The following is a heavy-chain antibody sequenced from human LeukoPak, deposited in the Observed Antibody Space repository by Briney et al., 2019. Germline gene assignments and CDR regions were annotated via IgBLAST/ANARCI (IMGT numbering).Heavy chain of an antibody. CDR3: ARVSRGGFDY. Sequence: SETLSLTCTVSGGSISGTNYFWGWIRQPPGRGLDWIGSIYYSGTTYYNPSLKSRVTISVDTSKNQFSLKLSSVTAADTAVYYCARVSRGGFDYWGQGTLVTVSS. D-gene: IGHD2-2*01. CDR1: GGSISGTNYF. J-gene: IGHJ4*02. CDR2: IYYSGTT. V-gene: IGHV4-39*07.